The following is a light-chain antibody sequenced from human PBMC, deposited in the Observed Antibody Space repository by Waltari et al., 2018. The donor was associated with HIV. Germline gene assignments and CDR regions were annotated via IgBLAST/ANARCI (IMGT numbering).Light chain of an antibody. CDR3: QQYYSSPLT. Sequence: DIVMTKSPDSLTVSLGERAPINCKSSQSVLYNSNNKNYLAWYQQKPGQPPNLLIYWASTRESGVPDRFSGSGSGTDFTLTISTLQAEDVAVYYCQQYYSSPLTFGGGTKVEIK. V-gene: IGKV4-1*01. J-gene: IGKJ4*01. CDR2: WAS. CDR1: QSVLYNSNNKNY.